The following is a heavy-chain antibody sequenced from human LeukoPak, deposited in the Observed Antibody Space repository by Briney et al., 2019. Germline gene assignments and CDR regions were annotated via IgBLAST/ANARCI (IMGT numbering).Heavy chain of an antibody. Sequence: GGSLRLSCAASGFTFSGSAIHWVRQASGKGLEWVGRIRSKANSYATAYAASVKGRFTISRDDSKNTAYLQMNSLKTEDTAVYYCTRRSEYCSSTSCYIDAYYYYYMDVWGKGTTVTVSS. V-gene: IGHV3-73*01. J-gene: IGHJ6*03. CDR3: TRRSEYCSSTSCYIDAYYYYYMDV. CDR2: IRSKANSYAT. CDR1: GFTFSGSA. D-gene: IGHD2-2*01.